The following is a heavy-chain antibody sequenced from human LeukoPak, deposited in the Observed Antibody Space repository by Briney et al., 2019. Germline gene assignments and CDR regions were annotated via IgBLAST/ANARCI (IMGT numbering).Heavy chain of an antibody. Sequence: GESLKISCKGSGYSFTSYWIGWVRQMPGKGLEWMGIIYPGDSDTRYSPSFQGQVTISADKSISTAYLQWSSLKASDTAMYYCARLPGGVTTYYYMDVWGKGTTVTVSS. CDR3: ARLPGGVTTYYYMDV. V-gene: IGHV5-51*01. J-gene: IGHJ6*03. CDR1: GYSFTSYW. D-gene: IGHD4-11*01. CDR2: IYPGDSDT.